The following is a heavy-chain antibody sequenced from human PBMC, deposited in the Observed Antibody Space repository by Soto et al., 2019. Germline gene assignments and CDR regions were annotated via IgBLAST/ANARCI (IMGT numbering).Heavy chain of an antibody. J-gene: IGHJ1*01. Sequence: GGSLRLSCAASGFTFSSYAMSWVRQAPGKGLEWVSAISGSGGSTYYADSVKGRFTISRDNSKNTLYLQMNSLRAEDTAVYYSAKDHRKQLAQYFQHWGQGTLVTVSS. CDR2: ISGSGGST. D-gene: IGHD6-13*01. CDR3: AKDHRKQLAQYFQH. CDR1: GFTFSSYA. V-gene: IGHV3-23*01.